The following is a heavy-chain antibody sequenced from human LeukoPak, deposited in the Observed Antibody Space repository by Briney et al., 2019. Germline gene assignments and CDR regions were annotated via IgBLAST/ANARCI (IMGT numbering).Heavy chain of an antibody. J-gene: IGHJ5*02. CDR1: GFTFSSYA. Sequence: PGASLRLSCAASGFTFSSYAMSWVRQAPGKGLEWVSAISGSGGSTYYADSVKGRFTISRDNSKNTLYLQMNSLRAEDTAVYYCAKGNTDYDFWSGPTYNGFDPWGQGTLVTVSS. D-gene: IGHD3-3*01. V-gene: IGHV3-23*01. CDR2: ISGSGGST. CDR3: AKGNTDYDFWSGPTYNGFDP.